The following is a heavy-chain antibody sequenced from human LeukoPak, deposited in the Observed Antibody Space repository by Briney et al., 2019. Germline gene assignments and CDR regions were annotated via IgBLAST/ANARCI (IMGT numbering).Heavy chain of an antibody. CDR2: IYATDLT. D-gene: IGHD3-10*01. V-gene: IGHV4-4*07. Sequence: KPSETLSLTCTVSGRSIRSVYWNWIRQSAGKGLEWIGRIYATDLTNYNPSLKSRVTLSVDMSKNELSLTLKSVTAADTAVYYCARGFGSGTPPIDLWGQGALVTVSS. J-gene: IGHJ5*02. CDR3: ARGFGSGTPPIDL. CDR1: GRSIRSVY.